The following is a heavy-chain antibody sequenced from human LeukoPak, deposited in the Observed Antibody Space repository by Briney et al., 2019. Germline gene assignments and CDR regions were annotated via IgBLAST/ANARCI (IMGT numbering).Heavy chain of an antibody. Sequence: GGSLRLSCAASGFTFSSYSMNWVRQAPGKGLEWVSSIISSSSYIYYADSVKGRFTISRDNAKNSLYLQMNSLRAEDTAVYYCARDASSGMTYYYDSSSYWGQGTLVTVSS. J-gene: IGHJ4*02. V-gene: IGHV3-21*01. D-gene: IGHD3-22*01. CDR1: GFTFSSYS. CDR3: ARDASSGMTYYYDSSSY. CDR2: IISSSSYI.